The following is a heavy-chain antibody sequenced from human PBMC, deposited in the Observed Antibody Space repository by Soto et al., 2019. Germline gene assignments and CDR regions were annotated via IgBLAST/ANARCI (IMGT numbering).Heavy chain of an antibody. CDR2: ISTSGNTI. CDR3: ARGIGYYTSGSYYYFDY. D-gene: IGHD3-10*01. Sequence: EVQLVESGGGLVQPGGSLRLSCAASGFTFTSYSMNWVRQAPGKGLEWVSYISTSGNTIYYADSVKGRFTISRDNAKNSLYLQMNSLGAEDTAVYYCARGIGYYTSGSYYYFDYWGQGTLVTVSS. J-gene: IGHJ4*02. V-gene: IGHV3-48*01. CDR1: GFTFTSYS.